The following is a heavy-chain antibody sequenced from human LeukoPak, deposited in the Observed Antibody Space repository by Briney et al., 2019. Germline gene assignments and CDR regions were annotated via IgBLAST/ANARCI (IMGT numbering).Heavy chain of an antibody. CDR2: IYWDDDK. CDR3: AHTKYSSGWQYYFDY. D-gene: IGHD6-19*01. CDR1: GSSLSTTGVG. V-gene: IGHV2-5*02. J-gene: IGHJ4*02. Sequence: SGPTLVKSTQTLTLTCTFSGSSLSTTGVGAGWIRQPPGKALEWLAVIYWDDDKRYSPSLKSRLTITKDTSKNQVVLTMTNMDPVDTATYYCAHTKYSSGWQYYFDYWGQGTLVTVSS.